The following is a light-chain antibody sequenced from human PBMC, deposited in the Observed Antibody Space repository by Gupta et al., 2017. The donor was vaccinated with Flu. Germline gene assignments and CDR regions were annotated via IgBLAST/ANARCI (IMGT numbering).Light chain of an antibody. J-gene: IGLJ2*01. CDR1: NSDIGAYNY. Sequence: GQSIAISCTGTNSDIGAYNYVSWYQQHQGKAHKRSMYEVSNRPSGVSTRFSGSKYGNTESLTISGLHAEDEAEYSCGSYGAVVGCGGGTKV. CDR3: GSYGAVVG. V-gene: IGLV2-14*01. CDR2: EVS.